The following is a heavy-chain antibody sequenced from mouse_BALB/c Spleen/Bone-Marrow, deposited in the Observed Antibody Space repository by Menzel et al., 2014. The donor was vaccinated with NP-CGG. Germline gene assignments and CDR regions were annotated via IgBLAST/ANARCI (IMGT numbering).Heavy chain of an antibody. J-gene: IGHJ1*01. V-gene: IGHV1-84*02. D-gene: IGHD1-1*01. CDR1: GYTFTDYY. CDR3: ARPPYYYGSSYYWYFDV. CDR2: IYPGGGNT. Sequence: QVQLQQSGPELVKPGASVKISCEASGYTFTDYYINWVKQKPGQGLEWIGWIYPGGGNTKYNEKFKGKATLTVDTSSSTAYMQLSSLTSEDTAVYFCARPPYYYGSSYYWYFDVWGAGTTVTVSS.